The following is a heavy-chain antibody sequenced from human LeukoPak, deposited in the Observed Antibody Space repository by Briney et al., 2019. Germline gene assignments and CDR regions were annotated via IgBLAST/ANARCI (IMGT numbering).Heavy chain of an antibody. D-gene: IGHD2-2*02. CDR3: ARSHVGYCSSTSCYTFHFDY. V-gene: IGHV1-2*02. J-gene: IGHJ4*02. CDR1: GYTFTGYY. Sequence: ASVRVSCKAAGYTFTGYYMHLVRQAPGQGLEWMGWINPNSGGTNYAQKFQGRVTMTRDTSISTAYMELSRLRSDDTAVYYCARSHVGYCSSTSCYTFHFDYWGQGTLVTVSS. CDR2: INPNSGGT.